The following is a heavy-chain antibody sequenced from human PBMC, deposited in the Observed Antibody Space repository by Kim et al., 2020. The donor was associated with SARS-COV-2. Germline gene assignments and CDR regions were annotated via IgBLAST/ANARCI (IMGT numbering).Heavy chain of an antibody. V-gene: IGHV4-34*01. CDR2: INHSGST. Sequence: SETLSLTCAVYGGSFSGYYWSWIRQPPGKGLEWIGEINHSGSTNYNPSLKSRVTISVDTSKNQFSLKLSSVTAADTAVYYCARLDDSSGYLPFDYWGQGTLVTVSS. J-gene: IGHJ4*02. CDR1: GGSFSGYY. D-gene: IGHD3-22*01. CDR3: ARLDDSSGYLPFDY.